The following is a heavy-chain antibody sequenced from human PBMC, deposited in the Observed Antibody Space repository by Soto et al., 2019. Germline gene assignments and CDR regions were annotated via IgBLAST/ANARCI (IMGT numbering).Heavy chain of an antibody. D-gene: IGHD2-2*01. CDR1: GGSFSGYY. J-gene: IGHJ4*03. CDR3: ATSAPAVINGLYYPDMEF. CDR2: INHSGNT. V-gene: IGHV4-34*01. Sequence: XETLSLTCSIYGGSFSGYYWSCIRQPPGKGLEWIGEINHSGNTNYNPSLKSRVTISVDTSNNQFSLKLNSVTAADTAVYYCATSAPAVINGLYYPDMEFWGQGTLVSVSS.